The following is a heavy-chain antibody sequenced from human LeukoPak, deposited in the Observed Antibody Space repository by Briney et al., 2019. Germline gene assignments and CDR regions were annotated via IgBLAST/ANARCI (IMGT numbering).Heavy chain of an antibody. D-gene: IGHD3-9*01. CDR1: GFTFSTYA. CDR2: ISGSGGST. V-gene: IGHV3-23*01. CDR3: AKGKMTAYLNWFDP. J-gene: IGHJ5*02. Sequence: GGSLRLSCAASGFTFSTYAMSWVRQAPGKGLEWVSVISGSGGSTYYADSVKGRFTISRDNSKNTLYLQMNSLRAEDTAVYYCAKGKMTAYLNWFDPWGREPWSPSPQ.